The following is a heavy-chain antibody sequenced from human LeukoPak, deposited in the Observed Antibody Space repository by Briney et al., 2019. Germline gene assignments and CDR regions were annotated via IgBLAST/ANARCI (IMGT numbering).Heavy chain of an antibody. CDR1: GFTFSSYG. J-gene: IGHJ6*02. CDR2: ISYDGSNK. V-gene: IGHV3-30*18. Sequence: GGSLRLSCAASGFTFSSYGMHWVRQAPGKGLEWVAVISYDGSNKYYADSVKGRFTISRDNSKNTLYLQMNSLSAEDTAVYYCAKDNYGDYNYYYYGMDVWGQGTTVTVSS. CDR3: AKDNYGDYNYYYYGMDV. D-gene: IGHD4-17*01.